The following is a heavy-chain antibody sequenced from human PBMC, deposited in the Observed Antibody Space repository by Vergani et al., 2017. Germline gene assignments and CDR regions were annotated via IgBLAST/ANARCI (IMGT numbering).Heavy chain of an antibody. D-gene: IGHD1-26*01. J-gene: IGHJ3*01. Sequence: QVQLQESGPGLVKPSETLSLTCTVSGGSISSYYWSWIRQPPGKGLEWIGYIYYSGSTNYNPSLKSRVTISVDTSKNQFSLKLSSVTAADTAVYYCAREEVGATTHAFDVWGQGTMVTVSS. CDR3: AREEVGATTHAFDV. CDR2: IYYSGST. CDR1: GGSISSYY. V-gene: IGHV4-59*12.